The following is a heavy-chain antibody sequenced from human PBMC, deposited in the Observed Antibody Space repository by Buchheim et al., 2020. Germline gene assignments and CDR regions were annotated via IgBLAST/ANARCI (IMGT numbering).Heavy chain of an antibody. D-gene: IGHD5-24*01. J-gene: IGHJ4*02. CDR3: ARNKNGYQIDY. CDR1: GGSINSGGHY. CDR2: NYYSGNT. Sequence: QVQLQESGPGLVKPSQTLSLTCTVSGGSINSGGHYWSWIRQYPGKGLEWIGYNYYSGNTYYNSSLKSRVTISVDTSKNQFSLRLSSVTAADTAVYYCARNKNGYQIDYWGQGTL. V-gene: IGHV4-31*03.